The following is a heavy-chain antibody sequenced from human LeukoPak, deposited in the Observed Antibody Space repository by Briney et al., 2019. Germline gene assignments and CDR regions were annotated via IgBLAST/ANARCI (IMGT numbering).Heavy chain of an antibody. CDR3: ARGPIGYDYVWGSWFDS. CDR2: LYYSGST. D-gene: IGHD3-16*01. CDR1: GGSVSSHY. J-gene: IGHJ5*01. V-gene: IGHV4-59*02. Sequence: SETLSLTCTVSGGSVSSHYWSWIRQPPGKGLEWIGHLYYSGSTSYNPSLRSRVTISVDMSKTQFTLRLTSVNAADTAVYYCARGPIGYDYVWGSWFDSWGQGTLVTVSS.